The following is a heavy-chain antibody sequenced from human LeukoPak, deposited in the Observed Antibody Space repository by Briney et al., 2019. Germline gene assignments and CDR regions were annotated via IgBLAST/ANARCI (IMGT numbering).Heavy chain of an antibody. CDR2: MNPNSGNT. CDR1: GYTFTSYD. J-gene: IGHJ3*02. CDR3: ARGLSPLWGGATDAFDI. D-gene: IGHD3-16*01. Sequence: ASVKVSCKASGYTFTSYDINWVRQATGQGLEWMGWMNPNSGNTGYAQKFQGRVTITRNTSISTAYMELSSLRSEDTAVYYRARGLSPLWGGATDAFDIWGQGTMVTVSS. V-gene: IGHV1-8*03.